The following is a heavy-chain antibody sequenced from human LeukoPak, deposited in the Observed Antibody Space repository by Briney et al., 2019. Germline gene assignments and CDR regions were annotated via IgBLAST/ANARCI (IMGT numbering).Heavy chain of an antibody. CDR2: ISSSSSYM. J-gene: IGHJ5*02. V-gene: IGHV3-21*01. CDR1: GFTFSSYS. Sequence: GGSLRLSCAASGFTFSSYSMNWVRQAPGKGLEWVSSISSSSSYMYYADSVKGRFTISRDNAKNSLYLQMNSLRAEDTAVYYCARVPAETGSWGQGTLVTVSS. D-gene: IGHD2-2*01. CDR3: ARVPAETGS.